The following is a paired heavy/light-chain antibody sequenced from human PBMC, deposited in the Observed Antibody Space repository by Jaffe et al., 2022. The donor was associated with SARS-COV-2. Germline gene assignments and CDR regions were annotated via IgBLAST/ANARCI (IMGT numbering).Light chain of an antibody. CDR2: DND. J-gene: IGLJ3*02. CDR1: SSNIGNNY. V-gene: IGLV1-51*01. CDR3: GTWDSSLSVWV. Sequence: QSVLTQPPSVSAAPGQKVTISCSGSSSNIGNNYVSWYQQLPGTAPKLLIYDNDKRPSGIPDRFSGSKSGTSATLGITGLQTGDEADYYCGTWDSSLSVWVFGGGTKLTVL.
Heavy chain of an antibody. CDR3: ARDFCSTTSCYDY. CDR2: ISHDGSTK. Sequence: QVQLVESGGGVVQPGRSLRLSCAASGFTFSIYGMQWARQAPGKGLEWVAFISHDGSTKYYTDSVKGRFTISRDDSKNTLYLQMNSLRTEDTAVYFCARDFCSTTSCYDYWGQGTLVTVSS. V-gene: IGHV3-30*03. D-gene: IGHD2-2*01. J-gene: IGHJ4*02. CDR1: GFTFSIYG.